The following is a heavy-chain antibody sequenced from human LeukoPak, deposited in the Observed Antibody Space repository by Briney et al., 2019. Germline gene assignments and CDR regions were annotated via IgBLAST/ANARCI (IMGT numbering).Heavy chain of an antibody. CDR1: GFNFRQAW. Sequence: GGSLRLSCAASGFNFRQAWMSWVRQAPGKGLEWVSAISGSGGSTYYADSVKGRFTISRDNSKNTLYLQMNSLRAEDTAVYYCAKDSYYYDSSGPAFDIWGQGTMVTVSS. CDR3: AKDSYYYDSSGPAFDI. CDR2: ISGSGGST. V-gene: IGHV3-23*01. J-gene: IGHJ3*02. D-gene: IGHD3-22*01.